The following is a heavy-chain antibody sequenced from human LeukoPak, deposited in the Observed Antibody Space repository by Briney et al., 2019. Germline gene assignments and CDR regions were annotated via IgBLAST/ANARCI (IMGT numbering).Heavy chain of an antibody. J-gene: IGHJ4*02. D-gene: IGHD3-22*01. CDR1: GYTFTTYG. CDR3: ARVDGSVDY. V-gene: IGHV1-18*01. Sequence: GASVKVSCKASGYTFTTYGISWVRQAPGQGLEWMGWISPYNANTNYGQKFQGRITITKDTSISTVYMELSSLSSEDTAVYFCARVDGSVDYWGQGTLVTVSS. CDR2: ISPYNANT.